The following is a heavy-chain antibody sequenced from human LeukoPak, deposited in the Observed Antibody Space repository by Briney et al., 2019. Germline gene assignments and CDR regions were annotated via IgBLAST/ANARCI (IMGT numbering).Heavy chain of an antibody. V-gene: IGHV3-21*01. Sequence: GGSLRLSCAASGFTFSSYSMNWVRQAPGKGLEWVSSISSSSSYIYYADSVKGRFTISRDNAKDSLYLQMNSLRAEDTAVYYCARDHLVGMPYSWGQGTLVTVSS. J-gene: IGHJ4*02. CDR3: ARDHLVGMPYS. CDR1: GFTFSSYS. D-gene: IGHD1-26*01. CDR2: ISSSSSYI.